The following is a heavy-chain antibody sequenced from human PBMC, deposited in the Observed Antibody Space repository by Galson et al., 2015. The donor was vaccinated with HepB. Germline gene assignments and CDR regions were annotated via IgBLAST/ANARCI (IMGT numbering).Heavy chain of an antibody. J-gene: IGHJ6*02. CDR1: GFALSAHY. CDR3: AKGGLWYSSGWYSNYYNYGMDV. D-gene: IGHD6-19*01. V-gene: IGHV3-30*18. CDR2: ISYDGSNK. Sequence: SLRLSCAASGFALSAHYMDWVRQAPGKGLEWVAVISYDGSNKCYADSVKGRFTISRDNSKNTLYLQMNSLRAEDTAVYYCAKGGLWYSSGWYSNYYNYGMDVWGQGTTVTVSS.